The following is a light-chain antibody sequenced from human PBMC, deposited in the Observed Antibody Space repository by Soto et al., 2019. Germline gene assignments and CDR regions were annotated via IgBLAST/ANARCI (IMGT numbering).Light chain of an antibody. J-gene: IGKJ5*01. V-gene: IGKV3D-20*02. CDR2: AAS. Sequence: DIVLTQSPGTLSLSPGERAALSCRASQSVSVNSLAWYQQKGGQAPRLLIYAASTRATGVPDRFSGTGSGTDFALTISSLEPEDFAVYYCQQRSNWPPITFGQGTRLKIK. CDR3: QQRSNWPPIT. CDR1: QSVSVNS.